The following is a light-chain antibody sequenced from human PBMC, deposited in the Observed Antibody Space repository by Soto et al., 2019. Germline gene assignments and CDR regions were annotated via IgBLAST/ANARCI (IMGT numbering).Light chain of an antibody. Sequence: DNVLTQSPATLSLSPGERATLSCRASLSVSSSYLAWYQQKPGQAPRLLIYGASSRATGIPDRFSGSGSGTDFTLTISRLEPEDFAVYYCQQYGGSPYTFGQGTKLEIK. CDR2: GAS. CDR1: LSVSSSY. CDR3: QQYGGSPYT. V-gene: IGKV3-20*01. J-gene: IGKJ2*01.